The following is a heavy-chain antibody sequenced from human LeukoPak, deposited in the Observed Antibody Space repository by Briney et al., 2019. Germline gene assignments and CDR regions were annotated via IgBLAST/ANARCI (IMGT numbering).Heavy chain of an antibody. Sequence: PGGSLRLSCAASGFTFTNHWMSWVRQAPGKGLEWVANIKEDGSEKYYVDSVKGRFTVSRDNVKNSLFLQMNSLRVDDTAVYYCAKSGSSVFWPWGQGILVTVSS. CDR2: IKEDGSEK. J-gene: IGHJ5*02. CDR3: AKSGSSVFWP. CDR1: GFTFTNHW. V-gene: IGHV3-7*03. D-gene: IGHD3-3*02.